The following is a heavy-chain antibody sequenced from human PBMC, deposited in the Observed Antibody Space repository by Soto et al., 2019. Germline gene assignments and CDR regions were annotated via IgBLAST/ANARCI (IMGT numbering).Heavy chain of an antibody. CDR3: ATGYGSGRYYFDY. D-gene: IGHD3-10*01. V-gene: IGHV1-24*01. Sequence: ASVTVSCKVSGYTLTELSMHWVRQAPGKGLEWMGGFDPEDGETIYAQKFQGRVTMTEDTSTDTAYMELSSLRSEDTAVYYCATGYGSGRYYFDYWGQGTLVTVSS. CDR2: FDPEDGET. CDR1: GYTLTELS. J-gene: IGHJ4*02.